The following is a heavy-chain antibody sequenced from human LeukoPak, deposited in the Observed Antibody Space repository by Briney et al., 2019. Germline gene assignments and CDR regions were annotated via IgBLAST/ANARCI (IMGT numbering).Heavy chain of an antibody. CDR3: ARAIFQPEMATINTPDY. J-gene: IGHJ4*02. Sequence: GGSLRLSCAASRLTFNKYGMHWVRQAPGKGLEWVAFIRYDGSNKNYADCVKGRFTISRDNSKNTLYLQMNSLRAEDTAVYYCARAIFQPEMATINTPDYWGQGTLVTVSS. CDR2: IRYDGSNK. V-gene: IGHV3-30*02. D-gene: IGHD5-24*01. CDR1: RLTFNKYG.